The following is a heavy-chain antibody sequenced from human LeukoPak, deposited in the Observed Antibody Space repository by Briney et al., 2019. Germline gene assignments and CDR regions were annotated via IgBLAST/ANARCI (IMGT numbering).Heavy chain of an antibody. Sequence: GGSLRLSCAASGFTFSSYGMHWVRQAPGKGLEWVAFIRYDGSNKYYADSVKGRFTISRDNSKNTLYLQMNSLRAEDAAVYYCARRGHSGYDYAFDYWGQGTLVTVSS. CDR1: GFTFSSYG. CDR2: IRYDGSNK. CDR3: ARRGHSGYDYAFDY. J-gene: IGHJ4*02. D-gene: IGHD5-12*01. V-gene: IGHV3-30*02.